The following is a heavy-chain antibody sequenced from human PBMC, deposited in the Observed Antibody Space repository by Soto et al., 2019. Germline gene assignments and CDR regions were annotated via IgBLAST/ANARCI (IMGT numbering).Heavy chain of an antibody. V-gene: IGHV3-23*01. CDR2: ISGGGGRT. CDR1: GFTFSSYA. J-gene: IGHJ4*02. CDR3: AKRGSGAVAFDY. D-gene: IGHD6-19*01. Sequence: EVQLLESGGGLVQPGGSLRLSCAASGFTFSSYAMSWVRQAPGKGLEWVSTISGGGGRTYHADSVKGRFSISRDNSKNTLYLQMNSLRAEDTALYYCAKRGSGAVAFDYWGQGTLVTVSS.